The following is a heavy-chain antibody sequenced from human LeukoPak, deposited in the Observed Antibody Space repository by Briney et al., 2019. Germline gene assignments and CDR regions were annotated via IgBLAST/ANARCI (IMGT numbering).Heavy chain of an antibody. CDR2: IYYSGST. CDR1: GGSISSYY. V-gene: IGHV4-59*01. J-gene: IGHJ3*02. CDR3: ARRDMQWGAFDI. D-gene: IGHD2-8*01. Sequence: SETLSLTCTVSGGSISSYYWSWIRQPPGKGLEWIGYIYYSGSTNYNPSLKSRVTISVDTSKNQFSLKLSSVTAADTAVYYCARRDMQWGAFDIWGQGTMVTVSS.